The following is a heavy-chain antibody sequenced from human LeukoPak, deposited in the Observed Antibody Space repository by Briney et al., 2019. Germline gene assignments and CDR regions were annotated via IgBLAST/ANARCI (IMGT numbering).Heavy chain of an antibody. V-gene: IGHV3-7*01. CDR2: IKQDGSEK. J-gene: IGHJ4*02. D-gene: IGHD5-12*01. CDR3: ARPGYSGYDFHY. CDR1: GLTFSSYW. Sequence: GGSLRLSCAASGLTFSSYWMSWVRQAPGKGLEWVANIKQDGSEKYYVDSVKGRFTISRDNAKNSLYLQMNSLRAEDTAVYYCARPGYSGYDFHYWGQGTLVTVSS.